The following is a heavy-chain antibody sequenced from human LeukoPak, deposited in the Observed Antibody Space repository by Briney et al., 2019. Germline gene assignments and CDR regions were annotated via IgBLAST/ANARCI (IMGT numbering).Heavy chain of an antibody. V-gene: IGHV1-46*01. Sequence: ASVKVSCKASGYTFTSYYMHWVRQAPGQGLEWMGIINPSGGSTSYALKFQGRVTMTRDTSTSTVYMELSSLRSEDTAVYYCARERITMVRGTQYNWFDPWGQGTLVTVSS. D-gene: IGHD3-10*01. CDR3: ARERITMVRGTQYNWFDP. CDR1: GYTFTSYY. CDR2: INPSGGST. J-gene: IGHJ5*02.